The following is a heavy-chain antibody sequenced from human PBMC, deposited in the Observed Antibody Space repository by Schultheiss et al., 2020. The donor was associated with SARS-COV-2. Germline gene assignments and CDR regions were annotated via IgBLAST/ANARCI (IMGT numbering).Heavy chain of an antibody. CDR1: GFRFSNYA. J-gene: IGHJ3*02. CDR2: ITGGGGAT. D-gene: IGHD6-13*01. V-gene: IGHV3-21*01. CDR3: ARENSDVPLYYIAAAGGGYDAFDI. Sequence: GGSLRLSCAVSGFRFSNYAMNWVRQAPGKGLEWVSAITGGGGATYIADSMKGRLTVSRDNSKNSLYLQMNSLRAEDTAVYYCARENSDVPLYYIAAAGGGYDAFDIWGQGTMVTVSS.